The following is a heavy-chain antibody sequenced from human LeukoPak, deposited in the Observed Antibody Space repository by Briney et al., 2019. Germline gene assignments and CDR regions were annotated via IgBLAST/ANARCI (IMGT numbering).Heavy chain of an antibody. CDR1: GFTFSSYW. V-gene: IGHV3-7*03. CDR2: IKQDGSEK. D-gene: IGHD2-15*01. Sequence: GSLRLSCAASGFTFSSYWMSWVRQAPGKGLEWVANIKQDGSEKYYVDSVKGRFTISRDNAKNSLYLQMNSLRAEDTAVYCCARDGSYCSGGSCYHTLDYWGQGTLVTVSS. CDR3: ARDGSYCSGGSCYHTLDY. J-gene: IGHJ4*02.